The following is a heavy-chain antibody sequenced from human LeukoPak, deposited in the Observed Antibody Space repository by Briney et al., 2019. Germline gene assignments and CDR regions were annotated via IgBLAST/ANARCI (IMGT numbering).Heavy chain of an antibody. D-gene: IGHD6-13*01. J-gene: IGHJ6*02. V-gene: IGHV3-74*01. CDR2: IKSDGSST. CDR1: GFIFSDYW. CDR3: ARDSRWYSYYYYGMDV. Sequence: GGSLRLSCAASGFIFSDYWMHWVRQGPGKGLVWVSRIKSDGSSTSYADSVKGRFTISRDNAKNTVYVHMNSLRDEDTAVYYCARDSRWYSYYYYGMDVWGQGTTVTVSS.